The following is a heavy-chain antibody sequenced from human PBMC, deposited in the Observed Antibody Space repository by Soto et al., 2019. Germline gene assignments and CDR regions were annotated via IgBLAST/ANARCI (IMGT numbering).Heavy chain of an antibody. CDR1: GFSLSDYW. D-gene: IGHD5-18*01. CDR3: GRGANGYYYLDY. Sequence: EVQLVESGGGLVQPGGSLRLSCAASGFSLSDYWMHWVRQAPGDGLVWLSRITRDGSSTNYADSVKGRFTISRDNSKNTLYLQVYSLRCEDTAVFSCGRGANGYYYLDYWGQVTLVTVSS. CDR2: ITRDGSST. J-gene: IGHJ4*02. V-gene: IGHV3-74*01.